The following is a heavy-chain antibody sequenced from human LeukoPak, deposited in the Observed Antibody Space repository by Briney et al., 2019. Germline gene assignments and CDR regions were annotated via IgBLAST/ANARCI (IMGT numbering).Heavy chain of an antibody. CDR1: GASMSSNY. J-gene: IGHJ4*02. CDR3: ASTRRAAVAGRFNS. Sequence: SETLSLTCNVSGASMSSNYWSWIRQPPGKGLEWIGYIYHSGNTNYSPSLESRVTMSVDESKNQFSLRVHFVSAADTAVYYCASTRRAAVAGRFNSWGQGTLVTVSS. V-gene: IGHV4-4*09. D-gene: IGHD6-19*01. CDR2: IYHSGNT.